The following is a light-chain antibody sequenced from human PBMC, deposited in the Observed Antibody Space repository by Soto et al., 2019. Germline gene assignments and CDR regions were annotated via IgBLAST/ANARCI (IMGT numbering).Light chain of an antibody. V-gene: IGKV3D-20*01. CDR3: QQDDTSLT. J-gene: IGKJ4*01. CDR2: DTS. Sequence: IVLTQSPASLSLSPGERATLSCGASHTIASVYLAWYQHKPGLAPRLLIYDTSIRATGIPDRFTGSGSGTDFTLTISRLEPEDFAGYYCQQDDTSLTFGGGTKVEIK. CDR1: HTIASVY.